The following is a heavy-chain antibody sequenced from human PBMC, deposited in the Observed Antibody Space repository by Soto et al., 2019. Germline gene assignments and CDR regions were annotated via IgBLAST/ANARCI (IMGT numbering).Heavy chain of an antibody. Sequence: QLQLQESGSGLVKPSQTLSLTCAVSGGSISSGGYSWSWIRQPPGKGLEWIGYIYHSGSTYYNPSLKSRVTISVDRSKNQFSLKLSSVTAADTAVYYCARTTYYDFWSGWGDGMDVWGQGTTVTVSS. D-gene: IGHD3-3*01. CDR3: ARTTYYDFWSGWGDGMDV. CDR1: GGSISSGGYS. J-gene: IGHJ6*02. CDR2: IYHSGST. V-gene: IGHV4-30-2*01.